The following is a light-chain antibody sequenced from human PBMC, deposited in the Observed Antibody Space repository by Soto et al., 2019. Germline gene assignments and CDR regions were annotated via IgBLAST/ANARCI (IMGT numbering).Light chain of an antibody. Sequence: SYELTQPLSVSVALGQTARITCGGNNIGSKNVHWYQQKPGQAPVLVIYRDSNRPSGIPERFSGSNSGNTATLTISRAQAGDEADYYCQVWDSSTAGWAFGGGTKLTVL. CDR1: NIGSKN. J-gene: IGLJ3*02. V-gene: IGLV3-9*01. CDR3: QVWDSSTAGWA. CDR2: RDS.